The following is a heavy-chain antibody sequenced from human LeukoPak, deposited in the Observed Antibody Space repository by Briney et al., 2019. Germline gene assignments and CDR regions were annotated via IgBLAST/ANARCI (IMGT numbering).Heavy chain of an antibody. D-gene: IGHD3-10*02. CDR1: GYTLTALS. Sequence: ASVKVSCRVSGYTLTALSMHWVRQAPGKGLEWMGGFDPEDGETIYAQKFQGRVTMTEDTSTDTAYMELSSLISEDTAVYYCATCSPPSCDYFDYWGQGTLVTVSS. J-gene: IGHJ4*02. CDR3: ATCSPPSCDYFDY. CDR2: FDPEDGET. V-gene: IGHV1-24*01.